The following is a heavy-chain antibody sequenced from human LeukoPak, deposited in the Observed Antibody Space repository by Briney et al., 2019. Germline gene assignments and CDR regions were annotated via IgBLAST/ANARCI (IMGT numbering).Heavy chain of an antibody. D-gene: IGHD1-26*01. J-gene: IGHJ4*02. V-gene: IGHV1-69*05. CDR1: GGTFSSYA. CDR2: IIPIFGTA. Sequence: ASVKVSCKASGGTFSSYAISWARQAPGQGLEWMGRIIPIFGTANYAQKFQGRVTITTDESTSTAYMELSSLRSEDTAVYYCQWEVLYRVDYWGQGTLVTVSS. CDR3: QWEVLYRVDY.